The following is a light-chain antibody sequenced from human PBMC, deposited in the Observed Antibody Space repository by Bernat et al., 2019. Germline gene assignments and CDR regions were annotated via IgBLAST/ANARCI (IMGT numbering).Light chain of an antibody. J-gene: IGKJ2*01. V-gene: IGKV1-39*01. CDR1: QSISSY. CDR3: QQSYSTQYT. Sequence: DIQMTQSPSSLSASVGDRVTITCRASQSISSYLNWYQQKPGKAPKLPIYAASSLQSGVPSRFSGSGSGTDFTLTINSLQPEGFATYYCQQSYSTQYTFGQGTKLEIK. CDR2: AAS.